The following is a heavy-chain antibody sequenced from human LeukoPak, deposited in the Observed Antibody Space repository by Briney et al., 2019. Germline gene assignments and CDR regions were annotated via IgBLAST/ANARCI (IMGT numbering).Heavy chain of an antibody. CDR1: GFTLGSHD. CDR3: VREARGYHYTYFDY. D-gene: IGHD5-18*01. V-gene: IGHV3-13*01. CDR2: VSSGFQA. J-gene: IGHJ4*02. Sequence: GGSLRLSCIASGFTLGSHDMHWVRQIPGQGLEWVAAVSSGFQAFFADSVQGWFTVSREDARNSLYLQMNSLRAGDTAVYYCVREARGYHYTYFDYWGQGTLVTVSS.